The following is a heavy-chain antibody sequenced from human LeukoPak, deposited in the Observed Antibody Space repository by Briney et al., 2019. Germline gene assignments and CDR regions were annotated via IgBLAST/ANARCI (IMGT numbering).Heavy chain of an antibody. J-gene: IGHJ4*02. V-gene: IGHV3-23*01. CDR3: AKLLRGTVVPYYDY. Sequence: GGSLKLSWQALGITFITSPMAWFGQPPGKGLDWAQAISGSGGSTYYADSVKGRFTISRDNSKNTLHLQMNSLRVEDTAVYYCAKLLRGTVVPYYDYWGQGTLVTVSS. D-gene: IGHD3-10*01. CDR2: ISGSGGST. CDR1: GITFITSP.